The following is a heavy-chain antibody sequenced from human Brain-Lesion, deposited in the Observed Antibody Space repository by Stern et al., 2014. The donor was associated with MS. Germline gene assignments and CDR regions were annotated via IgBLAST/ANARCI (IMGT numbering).Heavy chain of an antibody. V-gene: IGHV1-2*04. Sequence: QVQLLQPGAEVKKPGASVKVSCKASGYTFTDYFMHWVRQAPGQGLEWLGWINPYSGDTKYAQKFQGWVTMTRDSSISTAYMELNSLRSDDTAVYYCARVPGGVFGGMDVWGQGTTVT. D-gene: IGHD4-23*01. CDR1: GYTFTDYF. CDR3: ARVPGGVFGGMDV. J-gene: IGHJ6*02. CDR2: INPYSGDT.